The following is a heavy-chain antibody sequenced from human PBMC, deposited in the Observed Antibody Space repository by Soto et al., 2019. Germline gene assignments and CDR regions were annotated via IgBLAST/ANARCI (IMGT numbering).Heavy chain of an antibody. CDR2: IYYSGST. Sequence: QLQLQESGPGLVKPSETLSLTCTVSGGSISSSSYYWGWIRQPPGKGLEWIGSIYYSGSTYYNPSLKSRVTISVDTSKNQFSLKLSSVTAADTAVYYCARHWAWFGELGPYYWGQGTLVTVSS. D-gene: IGHD3-10*01. V-gene: IGHV4-39*01. CDR1: GGSISSSSYY. CDR3: ARHWAWFGELGPYY. J-gene: IGHJ4*02.